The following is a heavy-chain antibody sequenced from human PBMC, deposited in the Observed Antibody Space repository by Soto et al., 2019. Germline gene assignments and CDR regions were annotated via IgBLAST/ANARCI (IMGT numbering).Heavy chain of an antibody. D-gene: IGHD2-8*01. Sequence: SQTLSLTGGMSGASILTNTATWDSFRQSPSRGLEWLGRTYYRSKWFYDYAVSVRSRITISPDTSNNQVSLQLNSVTPDDTAVHYCGRLIGNSWLDTWVQGTLVTVSS. J-gene: IGHJ5*02. CDR3: GRLIGNSWLDT. CDR1: GASILTNTAT. CDR2: TYYRSKWFY. V-gene: IGHV6-1*01.